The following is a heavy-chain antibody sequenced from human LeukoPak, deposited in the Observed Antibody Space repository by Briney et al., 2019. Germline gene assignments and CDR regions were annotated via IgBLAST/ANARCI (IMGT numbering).Heavy chain of an antibody. CDR1: GFTFSTYA. CDR3: ARDHDWNYKVDYFDY. J-gene: IGHJ4*02. V-gene: IGHV3-30-3*01. D-gene: IGHD1-7*01. CDR2: ISFNGNKK. Sequence: PGRSLRLSCAASGFTFSTYAMHWVRQAPGKGLEWVAVISFNGNKKYYSDSVKGRFTISRDNTKNSLYLQMNSLRAEDTAVYYCARDHDWNYKVDYFDYWGQGTLVTVSS.